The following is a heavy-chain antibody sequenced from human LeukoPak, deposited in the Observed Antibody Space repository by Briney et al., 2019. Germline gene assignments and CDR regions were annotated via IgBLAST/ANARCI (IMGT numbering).Heavy chain of an antibody. CDR1: GYSISSNYY. J-gene: IGHJ4*02. CDR2: INHSVTI. Sequence: SETLSLTCTVSGYSISSNYYWGWIRQSPGKGLEWIGSINHSVTIYYNPSLKSRVTISVDTSKNQFSLKLSSVTAADTAVYYCARADGGYSGLSFDYWGQGTLVTVSS. D-gene: IGHD5-12*01. V-gene: IGHV4-38-2*02. CDR3: ARADGGYSGLSFDY.